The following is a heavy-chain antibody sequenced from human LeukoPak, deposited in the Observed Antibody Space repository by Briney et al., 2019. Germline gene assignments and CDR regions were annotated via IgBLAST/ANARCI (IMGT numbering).Heavy chain of an antibody. D-gene: IGHD5-18*01. J-gene: IGHJ6*03. Sequence: SETLSLTXTVSGGSISSYYWSWIRQPPGKGLEWIGYIYYSGSTNYNPSLKSRVTISVDTSKNQFSLKLSSVTAADTAVYYCARRKGDTAMAYYYYCMDVWGKGTTVTVSS. V-gene: IGHV4-59*01. CDR1: GGSISSYY. CDR2: IYYSGST. CDR3: ARRKGDTAMAYYYYCMDV.